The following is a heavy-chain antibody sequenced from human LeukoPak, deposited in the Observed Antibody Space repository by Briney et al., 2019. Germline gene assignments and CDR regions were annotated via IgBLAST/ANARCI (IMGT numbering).Heavy chain of an antibody. CDR3: ARLGIGVVPSAMLGDYYFDY. D-gene: IGHD2-2*01. CDR1: GGSISNTNW. CDR2: VNLQGST. J-gene: IGHJ4*02. V-gene: IGHV4-4*02. Sequence: PSGTLSLTCGVSGGSISNTNWWTWFRQPPGKGLEWIGEVNLQGSTNYNPSLKSRVAISVDKSENHISLKLTSVTAADTAVYYCARLGIGVVPSAMLGDYYFDYWGQGTLVTVSS.